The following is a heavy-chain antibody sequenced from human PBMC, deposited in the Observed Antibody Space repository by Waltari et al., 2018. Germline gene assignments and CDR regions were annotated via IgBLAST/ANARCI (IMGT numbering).Heavy chain of an antibody. CDR3: ARVRRSPYYYDSSGYLARARWIFDY. V-gene: IGHV4-34*01. J-gene: IGHJ4*02. D-gene: IGHD3-22*01. CDR2: INHSGST. Sequence: QVQLQQWGAGLLKPSETLSLTCAVYGGSFSGYYWSWIRQPPGKGLEWIGEINHSGSTNYNPSLKSRVTISVDTSKNQFSLKLSSVTAADTAVYYCARVRRSPYYYDSSGYLARARWIFDYWGQGTLVTVSS. CDR1: GGSFSGYY.